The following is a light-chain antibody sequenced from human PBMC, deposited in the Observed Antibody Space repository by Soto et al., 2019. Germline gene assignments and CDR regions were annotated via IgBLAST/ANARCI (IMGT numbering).Light chain of an antibody. Sequence: QSALTQPASVSGSPGQSITISCTGTSSDVGGYNYVSWYQLHPGKAPKLMISEVSNRPPGVSNRFSGTKSGNTASQTISELQAEDEADYSCSSYTSSSTLLFRTGTKLTVL. V-gene: IGLV2-14*01. CDR2: EVS. CDR3: SSYTSSSTLL. CDR1: SSDVGGYNY. J-gene: IGLJ1*01.